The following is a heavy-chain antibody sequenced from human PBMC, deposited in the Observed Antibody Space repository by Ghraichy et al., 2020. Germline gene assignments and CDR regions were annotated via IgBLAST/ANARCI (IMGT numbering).Heavy chain of an antibody. CDR2: IDWDDDK. J-gene: IGHJ6*02. V-gene: IGHV2-70*11. Sequence: SGPTLVKPTQTLTLTCTFSGFSLSTSGMCVSWIRQPPGKALEWLARIDWDDDKYYSTSLKTRLTISKDTSKNQLVLTMTNMNPVDTATYYCARGSRDNYYYSMDVWGQGTTVTVSS. CDR1: GFSLSTSGMC. CDR3: ARGSRDNYYYSMDV.